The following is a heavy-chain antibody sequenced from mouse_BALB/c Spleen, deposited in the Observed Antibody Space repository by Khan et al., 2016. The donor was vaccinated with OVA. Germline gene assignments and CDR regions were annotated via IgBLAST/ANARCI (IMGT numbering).Heavy chain of an antibody. D-gene: IGHD2-14*01. V-gene: IGHV1-4*01. CDR2: INPRSSYT. CDR1: GYTFTSNT. J-gene: IGHJ4*01. Sequence: VQLQQSGAELARPGASVKMSCKASGYTFTSNTMHWVKKRPGQGLEWIGYINPRSSYTNYNQKFKDKATLTADKSSSTAYMQLSSLTSEDSAVYYCARRTPGYAMDYWGQGTSVTVSS. CDR3: ARRTPGYAMDY.